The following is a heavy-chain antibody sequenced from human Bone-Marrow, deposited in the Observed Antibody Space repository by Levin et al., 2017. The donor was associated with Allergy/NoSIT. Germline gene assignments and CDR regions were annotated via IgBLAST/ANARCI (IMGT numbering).Heavy chain of an antibody. Sequence: PGESLKISCAASGFTFTSYSMSWVRQAPGKGLEWVGLIEGRGSGSGGTTFYAASVNGRFIISRDDSKSIAYLHVNSLKTEDTAVYYCTRGGGWYSYFWGQGTLVTVSS. CDR2: IEGRGSGSGGTT. D-gene: IGHD6-19*01. V-gene: IGHV3-49*04. CDR3: TRGGGWYSYF. CDR1: GFTFTSYS. J-gene: IGHJ4*02.